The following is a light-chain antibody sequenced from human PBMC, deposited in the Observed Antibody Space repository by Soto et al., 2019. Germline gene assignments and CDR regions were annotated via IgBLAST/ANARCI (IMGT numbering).Light chain of an antibody. V-gene: IGKV3-20*01. CDR1: QSVSSNY. CDR2: VAF. J-gene: IGKJ1*01. CDR3: QQYETFSGT. Sequence: EIVLTQSPGTLSLSPGERATLSCRASQSVSSNYLAWYQQKPGQAPRLLIYVAFNRAPGIPDRFSGSGSGTDFTLTISSLQPDDFATYYCQQYETFSGTFGPGTKVDIK.